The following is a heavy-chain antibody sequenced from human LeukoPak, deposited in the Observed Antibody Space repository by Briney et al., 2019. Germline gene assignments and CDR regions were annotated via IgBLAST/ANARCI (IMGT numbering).Heavy chain of an antibody. CDR2: IVPIIGSP. D-gene: IGHD2-15*01. CDR3: SVVPQDIVVLPTAPPLDY. Sequence: SVKVSCKASGGSFSTYPFTWVRQAPGQGLEWMGEIVPIIGSPNYTQTFQGRLAITADESTNTAYMELSGLKSDDTAVYYCSVVPQDIVVLPTAPPLDYWGPEPLVIVSS. J-gene: IGHJ4*02. V-gene: IGHV1-69*13. CDR1: GGSFSTYP.